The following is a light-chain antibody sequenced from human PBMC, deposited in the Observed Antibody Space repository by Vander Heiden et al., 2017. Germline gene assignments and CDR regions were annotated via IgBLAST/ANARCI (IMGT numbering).Light chain of an antibody. CDR1: NIGSKS. V-gene: IGLV3-21*02. CDR2: GDS. Sequence: SYVLTQPPSVSVAPGQTAKITCGGKNIGSKSVHWYQQRPGRAPVLVVYGDSDRPSGIPERFSGSNSGNAATLTISRVEAGDEADYYCQVWDSTTDHHVFATGTKVTVL. CDR3: QVWDSTTDHHV. J-gene: IGLJ1*01.